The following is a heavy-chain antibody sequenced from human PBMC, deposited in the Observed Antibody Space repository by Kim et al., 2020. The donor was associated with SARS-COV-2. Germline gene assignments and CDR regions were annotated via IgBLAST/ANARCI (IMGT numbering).Heavy chain of an antibody. Sequence: ASVKVSCKASGYTFSSYFIHWVRQAPGHGLEWMGIINPSYGSTNYVQNFQGRVTMTRDTSTSTVYMELSSLRSEDTAVYFCARGASGSVLWAGSFDYWGQGTLVTVSS. CDR1: GYTFSSYF. D-gene: IGHD3-10*01. CDR2: INPSYGST. V-gene: IGHV1-46*01. J-gene: IGHJ4*02. CDR3: ARGASGSVLWAGSFDY.